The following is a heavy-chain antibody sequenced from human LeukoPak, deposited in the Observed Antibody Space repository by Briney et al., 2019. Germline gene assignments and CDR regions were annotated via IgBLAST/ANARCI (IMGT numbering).Heavy chain of an antibody. D-gene: IGHD3-10*01. CDR2: ISGSGDKT. CDR3: AKDPEGSGSFSLDY. J-gene: IGHJ4*02. CDR1: GFTFSNYA. Sequence: GGSLRLSCAASGFTFSNYALSWVRQAPGKGLEWVSSISGSGDKTYDADSVKVRFTTSRDNSKNTLYLQMNSLRAEDTALYYCAKDPEGSGSFSLDYWGQGTLVTVSS. V-gene: IGHV3-23*01.